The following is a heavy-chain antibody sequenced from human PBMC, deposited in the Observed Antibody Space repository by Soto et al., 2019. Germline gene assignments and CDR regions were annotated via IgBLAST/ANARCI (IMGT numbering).Heavy chain of an antibody. CDR1: GDTFTSYW. Sequence: LRFSCKGSGDTFTSYWIGWVRQMYGKGLEWMGIIYPGYSDTRYSPSFQGQVTISADKSINTLYLQMNSLRAEDTAVYYCAKDPTRAYGDLRYWGQGTLVTVSS. CDR3: AKDPTRAYGDLRY. J-gene: IGHJ4*02. D-gene: IGHD4-17*01. CDR2: IYPGYSDT. V-gene: IGHV5-51*01.